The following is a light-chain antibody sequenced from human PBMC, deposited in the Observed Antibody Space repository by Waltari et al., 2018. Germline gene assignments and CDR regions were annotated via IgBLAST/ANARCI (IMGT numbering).Light chain of an antibody. J-gene: IGKJ2*01. CDR1: QSFRRY. CDR2: AAS. Sequence: IQMSQSPSSLAASVGDRVIISCRASQSFRRYLNWYQQKPGKVPKLLISAASTLQSGVPSRFSGSGAGTDFTLTINSLQPEDFAVYYCQQSYTTPMYTFGQGTKLEI. V-gene: IGKV1-39*01. CDR3: QQSYTTPMYT.